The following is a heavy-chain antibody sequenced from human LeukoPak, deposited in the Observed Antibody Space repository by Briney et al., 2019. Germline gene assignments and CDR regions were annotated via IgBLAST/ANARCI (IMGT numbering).Heavy chain of an antibody. Sequence: GRSLRLSCAASGFSLSNYWMNWVRQAPGKGLEWVANIKQDGSEKNYVDSVKGRFSISRDNAKNSLILQMNSLRDEDTAVYYCARGVWAPFDSWGQGTLVSVSS. CDR3: ARGVWAPFDS. V-gene: IGHV3-7*01. J-gene: IGHJ4*02. D-gene: IGHD7-27*01. CDR1: GFSLSNYW. CDR2: IKQDGSEK.